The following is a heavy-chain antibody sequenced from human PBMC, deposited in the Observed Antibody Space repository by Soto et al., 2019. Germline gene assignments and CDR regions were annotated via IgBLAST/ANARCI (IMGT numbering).Heavy chain of an antibody. V-gene: IGHV1-46*01. CDR1: GYSFTNYY. CDR3: ARGLNAYYSDY. J-gene: IGHJ4*02. CDR2: INAGGGYT. Sequence: ASVRVSCKASGYSFTNYYMHWVRQAPGQGLEWMGTINAGGGYTTYAQRFQGRVTMTRDTSTSTVSMELSSLRSEDTAVYYCARGLNAYYSDYWGQGTLVTVSS.